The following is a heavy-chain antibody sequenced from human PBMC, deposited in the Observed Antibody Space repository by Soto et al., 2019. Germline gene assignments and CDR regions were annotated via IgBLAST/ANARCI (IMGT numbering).Heavy chain of an antibody. CDR3: VHETPVTTGGDY. V-gene: IGHV2-5*02. D-gene: IGHD4-17*01. J-gene: IGHJ4*02. CDR1: GFSLSTTGVG. Sequence: QITLKESGPTLVKPTQTLTLTCTFSGFSLSTTGVGVGWIRQPPGKALDWLALIYWDDDKRYSPSLKSRITNTKDTSKHTVVLTMTNMYPIDTATYYCVHETPVTTGGDYWGQGTLVTVSS. CDR2: IYWDDDK.